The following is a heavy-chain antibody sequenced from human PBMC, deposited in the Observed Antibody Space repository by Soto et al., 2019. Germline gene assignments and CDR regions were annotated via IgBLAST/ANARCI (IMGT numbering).Heavy chain of an antibody. CDR3: VRDFQGVVDSGHY. CDR1: GFTFSNYA. Sequence: GGSLRLSCATSGFTFSNYAIHWVRQAPGKGLEWVAVMSYDGKNNYYADSVEGRFAVSRDNSRNTVYLQMDSLRREDTAMYYCVRDFQGVVDSGHYWGRGTLVTVYS. V-gene: IGHV3-30*09. J-gene: IGHJ4*02. D-gene: IGHD3-10*01. CDR2: MSYDGKNN.